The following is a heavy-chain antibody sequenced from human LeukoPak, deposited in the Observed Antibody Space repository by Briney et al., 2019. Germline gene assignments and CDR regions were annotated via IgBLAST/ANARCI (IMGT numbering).Heavy chain of an antibody. J-gene: IGHJ3*01. V-gene: IGHV1-69*06. CDR1: GGTLSNYA. CDR3: AAPSARSTVTTWSAFDL. D-gene: IGHD4-17*01. CDR2: IIPMFGTT. Sequence: GSSVRVSCKASGGTLSNYALSWVRQAPGQGLEWMGGIIPMFGTTKYAQKFQGRVTMTEDTSSNTAYMELSSLRSEDSAMYYCAAPSARSTVTTWSAFDLWGQGTMVTVSS.